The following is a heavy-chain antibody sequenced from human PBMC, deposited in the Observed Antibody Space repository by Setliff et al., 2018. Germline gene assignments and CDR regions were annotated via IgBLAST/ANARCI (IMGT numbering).Heavy chain of an antibody. CDR1: GGSVNSGSYY. CDR3: ARHEFVGGYYGSVTYRHFDY. D-gene: IGHD3-10*01. V-gene: IGHV4-39*01. CDR2: IFHSGTT. J-gene: IGHJ4*02. Sequence: PSETLSLTCTVSGGSVNSGSYYWGWIRQPPGKGLEWIGSIFHSGTTYYNPSLKSRVTMSVDTSMNQFSLQVTSLAATDTALYFCARHEFVGGYYGSVTYRHFDYWGQGILVTVSS.